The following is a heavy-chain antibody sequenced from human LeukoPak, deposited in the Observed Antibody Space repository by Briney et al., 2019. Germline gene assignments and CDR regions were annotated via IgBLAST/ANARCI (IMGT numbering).Heavy chain of an antibody. J-gene: IGHJ1*01. CDR2: IYTSGST. CDR3: ARGSGSSWYDGYFQH. CDR1: GGSISSGSYY. Sequence: SQTLSLTCTVSGGSISSGSYYWSWIRQPAGKGLEWIGRIYTSGSTNYNPSLKSRVTISVDTSKNQFSLKLSSVTAADTAVYHCARGSGSSWYDGYFQHWGQGTLVTVSS. D-gene: IGHD6-13*01. V-gene: IGHV4-61*02.